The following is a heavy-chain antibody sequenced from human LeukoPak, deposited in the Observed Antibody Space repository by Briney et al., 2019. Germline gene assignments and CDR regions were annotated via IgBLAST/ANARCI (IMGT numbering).Heavy chain of an antibody. Sequence: GGSLRLSCAASGFTFSSYGMHWVRQAPGKGLEWVAFIRYDGSNKYYADSVKGRFTISRDNSKNTLYLQMNSLRAEDTAVYYCAKDPGDPGTPGNSGSDYWGQGTLVTVSS. CDR2: IRYDGSNK. CDR3: AKDPGDPGTPGNSGSDY. J-gene: IGHJ4*02. D-gene: IGHD5-12*01. CDR1: GFTFSSYG. V-gene: IGHV3-30*02.